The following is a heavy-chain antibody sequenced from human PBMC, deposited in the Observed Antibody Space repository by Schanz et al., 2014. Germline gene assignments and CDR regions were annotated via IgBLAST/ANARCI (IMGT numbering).Heavy chain of an antibody. V-gene: IGHV3-9*01. CDR1: GFRFDDYA. CDR2: MSWNAGSL. CDR3: ARGVRLDY. J-gene: IGHJ4*02. Sequence: EVQLVESGGGLVQPGRSLRLSCVASGFRFDDYAMHWVRQAPGKGLEWVSGMSWNAGSLGYGDSVKGRFTISRDNAKNSQYLQMNSLTAEDTAVYYCARGVRLDYWGQGTLVTVSS. D-gene: IGHD3-3*01.